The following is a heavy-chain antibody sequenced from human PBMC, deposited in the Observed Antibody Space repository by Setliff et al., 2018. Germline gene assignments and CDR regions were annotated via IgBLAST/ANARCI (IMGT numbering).Heavy chain of an antibody. V-gene: IGHV4-38-2*01. CDR1: GYSISSDYY. CDR3: ARQRVVVGAPSWFDP. D-gene: IGHD2-15*01. Sequence: SATLSLTCDVSGYSISSDYYWGWIRQPPGRGLEWIGTIFYRGTTYYNLSLKSPVTISLDASKNQFSLTLTSVTAADTAIYYCARQRVVVGAPSWFDPWGQGTLVTVSS. CDR2: IFYRGTT. J-gene: IGHJ5*02.